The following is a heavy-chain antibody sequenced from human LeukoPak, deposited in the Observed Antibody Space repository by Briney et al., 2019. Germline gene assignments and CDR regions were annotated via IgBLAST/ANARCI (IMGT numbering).Heavy chain of an antibody. J-gene: IGHJ4*02. V-gene: IGHV1-3*01. D-gene: IGHD3-16*01. CDR3: ARAQLGSHRPGDF. CDR2: INAGNGNT. Sequence: ASVKVSCKASGYTFTSYAMHWVRQAPGQRLEWMGWINAGNGNTKFSQKFQGKVTITRDTSASTDYMELYSLRPEDTAVYYCARAQLGSHRPGDFWGQGTLVTVSS. CDR1: GYTFTSYA.